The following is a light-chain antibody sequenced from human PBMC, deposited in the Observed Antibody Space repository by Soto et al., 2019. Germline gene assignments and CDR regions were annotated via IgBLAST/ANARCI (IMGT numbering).Light chain of an antibody. CDR1: SSDVGGYNY. J-gene: IGLJ1*01. Sequence: QSALTQPASVSGSPGQSITISCTGTSSDVGGYNYVSWYQQHPDKAPKLMIYDVNNRPSGVSNRFSGSKSGNTASLTISGLQAEDEADYYCSSYTSSSTRVFGTGTKPPS. CDR3: SSYTSSSTRV. CDR2: DVN. V-gene: IGLV2-14*01.